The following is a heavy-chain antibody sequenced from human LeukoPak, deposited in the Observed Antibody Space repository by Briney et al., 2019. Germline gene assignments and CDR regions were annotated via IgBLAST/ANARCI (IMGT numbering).Heavy chain of an antibody. J-gene: IGHJ5*02. CDR1: GGTFSSYA. CDR2: IIPIFGTA. CDR3: ARALLPYGATTWFDP. Sequence: SVKVSCKASGGTFSSYAISWVRQAPGQGLEWMGGIIPIFGTANYAQKFQGRVTITADKSTSTAYMELSSLRSEDTAVYYCARALLPYGATTWFDPWGQGTLVTVSS. D-gene: IGHD1-26*01. V-gene: IGHV1-69*06.